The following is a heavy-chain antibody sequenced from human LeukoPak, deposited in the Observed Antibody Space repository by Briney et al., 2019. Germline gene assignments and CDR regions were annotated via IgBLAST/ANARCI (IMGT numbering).Heavy chain of an antibody. Sequence: ASVKVSCKASGYTFTGYYMHWVRQAPGQGLEWMGWINPNSGGTNYAQKFQGRVTMTRDTSISTAYMELSRLRSDDTAVYYCARNIVGANGVVFPFDYWGQGTLVTVSS. CDR2: INPNSGGT. J-gene: IGHJ4*02. D-gene: IGHD1-26*01. V-gene: IGHV1-2*02. CDR3: ARNIVGANGVVFPFDY. CDR1: GYTFTGYY.